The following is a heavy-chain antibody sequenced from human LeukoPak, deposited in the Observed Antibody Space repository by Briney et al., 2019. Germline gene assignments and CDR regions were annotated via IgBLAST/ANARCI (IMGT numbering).Heavy chain of an antibody. V-gene: IGHV3-43*02. CDR3: AKPILGEWLANPRFDY. J-gene: IGHJ4*02. CDR2: ISGDGGST. Sequence: PGGSLRLSCAASGFTFDDYTMHWVRQAPGKGLEWVSLISGDGGSTYYADSVRGRFAISRDNSRNSLYLQMNSLRTEDTAFYYCAKPILGEWLANPRFDYRGQGTLVTVSS. D-gene: IGHD3-16*01. CDR1: GFTFDDYT.